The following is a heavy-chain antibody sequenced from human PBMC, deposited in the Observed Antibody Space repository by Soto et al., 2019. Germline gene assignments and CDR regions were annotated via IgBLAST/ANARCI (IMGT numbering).Heavy chain of an antibody. J-gene: IGHJ4*02. CDR3: ARDQAVAGSDFDY. CDR2: ISSGSSYI. V-gene: IGHV3-21*02. CDR1: GFTFSSYS. D-gene: IGHD6-19*01. Sequence: EVPLVESGGGLVKPGGSLRLSCAASGFTFSSYSMTWVRQAPGKGLEWVSSISSGSSYIYYADSVKGRFTVSRDNAKNSLYLQMNSLRAEDTAVYYCARDQAVAGSDFDYWGQGTLVTVSS.